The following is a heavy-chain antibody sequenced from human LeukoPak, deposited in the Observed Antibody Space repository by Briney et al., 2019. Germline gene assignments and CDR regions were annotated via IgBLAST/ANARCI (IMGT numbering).Heavy chain of an antibody. D-gene: IGHD3-10*01. CDR3: ARDMISVRGPLKKGMDV. Sequence: SVKVSFKASGGTFSIYAISWVRQAPGQGLEWMGGIIPIFGTANYAQKFQGRVTITADESTSTAYMELSSLRSEDTAVYYCARDMISVRGPLKKGMDVWGQGTTVTVSS. V-gene: IGHV1-69*13. J-gene: IGHJ6*02. CDR1: GGTFSIYA. CDR2: IIPIFGTA.